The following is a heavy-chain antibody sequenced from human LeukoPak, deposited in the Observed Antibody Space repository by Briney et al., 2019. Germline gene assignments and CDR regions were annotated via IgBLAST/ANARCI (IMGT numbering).Heavy chain of an antibody. J-gene: IGHJ4*02. CDR3: ASRELGY. CDR1: GYTFTGYF. V-gene: IGHV1-2*02. D-gene: IGHD1-26*01. CDR2: INPDSGVT. Sequence: ASVKVSCKTSGYTFTGYFMHWARQAPGQGLEWLGWINPDSGVTKYAQKFQGRVTMTRDTSISTAYMELSRLRSDDTAVYYCASRELGYWGQGTLVTVSS.